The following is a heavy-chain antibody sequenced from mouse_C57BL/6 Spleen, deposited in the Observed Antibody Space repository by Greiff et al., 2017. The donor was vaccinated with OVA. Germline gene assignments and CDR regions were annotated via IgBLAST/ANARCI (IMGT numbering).Heavy chain of an antibody. CDR3: ARMEELGRGAWFAY. CDR2: IYPRSGNT. V-gene: IGHV1-81*01. D-gene: IGHD4-1*01. CDR1: GYTFTSYG. J-gene: IGHJ3*01. Sequence: QVQLQQSGAELARPGASVKLSCKASGYTFTSYGISWVKQRTGQGLEWIGEIYPRSGNTYYNEKFKGKATLTADKSSSTAYMELRSLTSEDSAVYFCARMEELGRGAWFAYWGQGTLVTVSA.